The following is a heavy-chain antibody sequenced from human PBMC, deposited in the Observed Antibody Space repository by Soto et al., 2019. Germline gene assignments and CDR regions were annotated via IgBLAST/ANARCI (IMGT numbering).Heavy chain of an antibody. D-gene: IGHD1-26*01. CDR2: IYYSGST. V-gene: IGHV4-59*01. CDR1: GGSISSYY. CDR3: ARRYGGNFDY. J-gene: IGHJ4*02. Sequence: QVQLQESGPGLVKPSETLSLTCTVSGGSISSYYWCWIRQPPGKGLEWIGYIYYSGSTNYNPSLKSRVTISVDTSKNQFSLKVSSVTAADTAVYYCARRYGGNFDYWGQGTLVTVSS.